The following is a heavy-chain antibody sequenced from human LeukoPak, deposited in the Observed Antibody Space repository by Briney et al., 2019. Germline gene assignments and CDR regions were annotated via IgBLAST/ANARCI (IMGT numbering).Heavy chain of an antibody. V-gene: IGHV3-74*01. Sequence: GGSLRLSCAASGFTFSTYWMHWVRQVPGKGLVWVSRINTDGSVTSYADSVKGRFTISRDNAKNTLYLQMNSLRAEDTAVYFCARAVGWLLYDYWGQGALVTVSS. D-gene: IGHD3-3*01. J-gene: IGHJ4*02. CDR3: ARAVGWLLYDY. CDR1: GFTFSTYW. CDR2: INTDGSVT.